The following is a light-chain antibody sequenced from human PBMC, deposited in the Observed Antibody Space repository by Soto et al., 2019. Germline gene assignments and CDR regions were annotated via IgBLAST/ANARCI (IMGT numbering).Light chain of an antibody. Sequence: DIVMTQSPDSLAVSLGERATINCKSSQRVLYSSNNKNYLAWYQQKPGQPPKLLIYWASTRESGVPDRFSDSGAGTDVTLTISSLQAEEVAVYYCHQYYSAPYTFGQVTKLEIK. CDR3: HQYYSAPYT. J-gene: IGKJ2*01. V-gene: IGKV4-1*01. CDR1: QRVLYSSNNKNY. CDR2: WAS.